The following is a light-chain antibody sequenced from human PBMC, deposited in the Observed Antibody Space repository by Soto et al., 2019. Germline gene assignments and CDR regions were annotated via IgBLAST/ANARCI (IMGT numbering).Light chain of an antibody. CDR1: QSIGTY. Sequence: DIQMTQSPSSLSASVGDRVTITCRASQSIGTYLHWYQQKPGKAPKLLIYAASTLQSGVPSRFSVSGSGTDFTITMNSIQPEDFATYYCKQGYRTPWTFGQGTKVEIK. CDR2: AAS. V-gene: IGKV1-39*01. CDR3: KQGYRTPWT. J-gene: IGKJ1*01.